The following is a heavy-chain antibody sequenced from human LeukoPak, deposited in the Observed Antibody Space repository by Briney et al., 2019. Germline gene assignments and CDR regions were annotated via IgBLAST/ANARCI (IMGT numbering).Heavy chain of an antibody. CDR3: ARARFDY. D-gene: IGHD6-6*01. Sequence: PSETLSLTCAVSGYSISSGNYWGWIRQPPGKGLEWIGTISYSGTTYYNPSLKSRVTISLDASKNQFSLKLSSVTAADPAVYYCARARFDYWGQGTLVTVSS. CDR2: ISYSGTT. J-gene: IGHJ4*02. V-gene: IGHV4-38-2*01. CDR1: GYSISSGNY.